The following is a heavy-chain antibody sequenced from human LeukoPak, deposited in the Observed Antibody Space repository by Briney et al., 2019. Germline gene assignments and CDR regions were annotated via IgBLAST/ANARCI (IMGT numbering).Heavy chain of an antibody. D-gene: IGHD3-10*01. Sequence: GGSLRLSCAASGFTFSSYGMHWVRQAPGKGLEWVAFIRYDGSNKYYADSVKGRFTISRDNSKNTLYLQMNSLRAEDTAVYYCAKGLAVRVGGDYWGQGTLVTVSS. CDR2: IRYDGSNK. CDR1: GFTFSSYG. CDR3: AKGLAVRVGGDY. V-gene: IGHV3-30*02. J-gene: IGHJ4*02.